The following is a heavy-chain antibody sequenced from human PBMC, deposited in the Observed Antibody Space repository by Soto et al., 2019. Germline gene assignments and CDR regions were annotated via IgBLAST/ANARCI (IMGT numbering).Heavy chain of an antibody. D-gene: IGHD3-9*01. Sequence: GGSLRLSCAASGFSFSDYYISWIRQAPGKGLEWISYISGDGTTVHYIDSVKGRFTISRDNAKNSLYLQINRLRAEDSAVYYCARDRYYYGMDVWGQGTTVTVSS. CDR3: ARDRYYYGMDV. CDR1: GFSFSDYY. V-gene: IGHV3-11*01. J-gene: IGHJ6*02. CDR2: ISGDGTTV.